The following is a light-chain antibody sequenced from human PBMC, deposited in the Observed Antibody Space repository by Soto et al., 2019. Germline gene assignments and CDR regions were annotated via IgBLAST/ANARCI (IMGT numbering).Light chain of an antibody. CDR2: DAS. Sequence: EIVLTQSPATLSLSPGERATLSCRASQSVSSYLAWYQQKPGQAPRLLIYDASNRATGIPARFSGSGSGTDFTLTISSLEPEDFAVSYCQQRSNWPRLTFGGGTKVEIK. V-gene: IGKV3-11*01. CDR3: QQRSNWPRLT. J-gene: IGKJ4*01. CDR1: QSVSSY.